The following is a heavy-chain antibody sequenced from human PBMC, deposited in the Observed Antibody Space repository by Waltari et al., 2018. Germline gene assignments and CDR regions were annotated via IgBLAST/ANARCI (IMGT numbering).Heavy chain of an antibody. CDR2: FVPEDGET. CDR3: ATGYCSSTSCYPFDY. D-gene: IGHD2-2*01. CDR1: GYTLTELS. V-gene: IGHV1-24*01. J-gene: IGHJ4*02. Sequence: QVQLVQSGAEVKKPGASVKVSCKVSGYTLTELSRHWVRQAPGKGLEWMGGFVPEDGETIYAKKFQGRVTMTEDTSTDTAYMELSSLRSEDTAVYYCATGYCSSTSCYPFDYWGQGTLVTVSS.